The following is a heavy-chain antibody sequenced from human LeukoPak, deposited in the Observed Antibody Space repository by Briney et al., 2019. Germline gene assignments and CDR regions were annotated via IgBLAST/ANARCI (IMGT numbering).Heavy chain of an antibody. CDR2: ISSSSSHI. Sequence: GGSLRLSCAASGFTFSRHGMNWVRQAPGKGLEWVSSISSSSSHIYYADSVKGRFTISRDNAKNSLYLQMNSLRAEDTAVYYCARANYDFWSGTDYDAFDIWGQGTMVTVSS. CDR3: ARANYDFWSGTDYDAFDI. CDR1: GFTFSRHG. J-gene: IGHJ3*02. V-gene: IGHV3-21*01. D-gene: IGHD3-3*01.